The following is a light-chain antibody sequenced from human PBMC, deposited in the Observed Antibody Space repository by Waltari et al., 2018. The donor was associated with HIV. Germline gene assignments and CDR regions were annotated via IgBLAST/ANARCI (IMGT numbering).Light chain of an antibody. J-gene: IGLJ2*01. V-gene: IGLV1-44*01. CDR1: SSNIRSNS. CDR2: SNK. CDR3: AAWDDSLNGPV. Sequence: QSVLTQPPSASGTPGQRVTISCSGSSSNIRSNSVNWYQQLPGTAPNLLIYSNKRRPSGVPDRFSGSKSGTSASLDISGLQSEDEADYYCAAWDDSLNGPVFGGGTKLTVL.